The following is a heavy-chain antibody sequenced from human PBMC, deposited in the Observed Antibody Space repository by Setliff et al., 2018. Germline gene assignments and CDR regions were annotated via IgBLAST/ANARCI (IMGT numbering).Heavy chain of an antibody. CDR2: IIPMFRTG. V-gene: IGHV1-69*13. CDR3: ARGKMDVVAVAGKYCVMDV. Sequence: GASVKVSCKASGGTFSNNAIAWVRQAPGHGLEWMGGIIPMFRTGKYAQRFQGRVTITADESTTTAYMELSSLRVEDTAIYYCARGKMDVVAVAGKYCVMDVWGQGTTVTVSS. J-gene: IGHJ6*02. D-gene: IGHD6-19*01. CDR1: GGTFSNNA.